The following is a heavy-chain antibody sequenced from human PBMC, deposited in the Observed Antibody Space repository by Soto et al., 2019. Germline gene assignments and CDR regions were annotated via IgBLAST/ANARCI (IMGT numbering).Heavy chain of an antibody. V-gene: IGHV4-34*01. CDR2: INHSGSS. J-gene: IGHJ2*01. CDR1: GGSFSGFY. Sequence: SETLSLTCAVHGGSFSGFYWTWIRQPPGKELEWIGEINHSGSSNYNPPLKSRVTMSLDTSRNQFSLSLNSVTAADTAVYYCARMAGPWYFDLWGRGTLVTVSS. CDR3: ARMAGPWYFDL.